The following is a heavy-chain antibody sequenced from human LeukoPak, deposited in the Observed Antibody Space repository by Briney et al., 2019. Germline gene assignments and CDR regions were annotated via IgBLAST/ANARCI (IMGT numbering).Heavy chain of an antibody. V-gene: IGHV3-23*01. J-gene: IGHJ6*02. Sequence: GGSLRLSCAASGFIFSSSAMSWVRQAPGKGLEWVSVISGSGGSTYYADSAKGRFTISRDNSKNTLYLQMNSLRAEDTAVYYCAKESGVLWFAPSLMDVWGQGTTVTVSS. CDR3: AKESGVLWFAPSLMDV. D-gene: IGHD3-10*01. CDR1: GFIFSSSA. CDR2: ISGSGGST.